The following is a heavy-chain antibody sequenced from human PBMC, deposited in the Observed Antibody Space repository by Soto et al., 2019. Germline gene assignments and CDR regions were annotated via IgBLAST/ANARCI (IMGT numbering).Heavy chain of an antibody. J-gene: IGHJ4*02. Sequence: ASVKVSCKASGYTFTGYYMHWVRQAPGQGLEWMGWINPNSGGTNYAQKFQGWVTMTRDTSIRTAYMELSRLRSDDTAVYYCARVEVRCSSTSCYNPKYYFDYWGQGTLVTVSS. CDR3: ARVEVRCSSTSCYNPKYYFDY. CDR1: GYTFTGYY. V-gene: IGHV1-2*04. CDR2: INPNSGGT. D-gene: IGHD2-2*02.